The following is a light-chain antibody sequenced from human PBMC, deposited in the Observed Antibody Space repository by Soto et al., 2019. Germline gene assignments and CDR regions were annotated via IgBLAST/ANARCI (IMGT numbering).Light chain of an antibody. CDR1: SSDVGSYNL. V-gene: IGLV2-23*03. CDR3: SSYAPSSSFXYV. Sequence: QSVLTQPASMSGSPGQSITISCTGTSSDVGSYNLVSWYQQFPDKAPKLIIYDGSERPSGVSDRFSGSKSGNTASLTISGLRAEDEAEYHCSSYAPSSSFXYVFGTGTKV. CDR2: DGS. J-gene: IGLJ1*01.